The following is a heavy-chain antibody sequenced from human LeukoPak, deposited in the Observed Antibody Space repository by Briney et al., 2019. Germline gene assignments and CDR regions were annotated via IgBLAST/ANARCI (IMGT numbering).Heavy chain of an antibody. J-gene: IGHJ4*02. CDR3: AREIAVAGHIDY. V-gene: IGHV4-59*11. CDR2: IYYSGST. Sequence: SETLSLTCTVSGGSLSSHYWSWIRQPPGKGLEWIGYIYYSGSTNYNPSLKSRVTISVDTSKNQFSLKLSSVTAADTAVYYCAREIAVAGHIDYWGQGTLVTVSS. D-gene: IGHD6-19*01. CDR1: GGSLSSHY.